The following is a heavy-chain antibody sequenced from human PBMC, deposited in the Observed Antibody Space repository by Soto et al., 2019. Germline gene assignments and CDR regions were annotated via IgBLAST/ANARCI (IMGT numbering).Heavy chain of an antibody. CDR1: GGTFSSYT. D-gene: IGHD2-2*01. CDR2: IIPILGIA. J-gene: IGHJ5*02. CDR3: ARDVCSSTSCFRAWFDP. V-gene: IGHV1-69*08. Sequence: QVQLVQSGAEVKKPGSSVKVSCKASGGTFSSYTISWVRQAPGQGLEWMGRIIPILGIANYAQKFQGRVTITADKSTSTAYMELSSLRSEDTAVYYCARDVCSSTSCFRAWFDPWGQGTLFTVSS.